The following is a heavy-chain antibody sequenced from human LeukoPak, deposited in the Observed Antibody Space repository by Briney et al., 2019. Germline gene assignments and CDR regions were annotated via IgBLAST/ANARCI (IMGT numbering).Heavy chain of an antibody. D-gene: IGHD6-19*01. CDR1: GYSFTSYG. CDR2: ISAYNGNT. V-gene: IGHV1-18*01. Sequence: ASVKVSCKASGYSFTSYGISWVRQAPGQGLEWMGWISAYNGNTNYAQKLQGRVTMTTDTSTSTAYMELRSLRSDDTAVYYCARDAGGQWLENSDYWGQEPLVPVSS. CDR3: ARDAGGQWLENSDY. J-gene: IGHJ4*02.